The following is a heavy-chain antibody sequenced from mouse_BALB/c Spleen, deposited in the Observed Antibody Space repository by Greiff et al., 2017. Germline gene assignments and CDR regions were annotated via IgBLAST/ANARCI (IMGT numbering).Heavy chain of an antibody. CDR2: ISTYNGNT. CDR3: AREGGFYYYGSSYYFDY. V-gene: IGHV1-67*01. J-gene: IGHJ2*01. D-gene: IGHD1-1*01. Sequence: VQLKESGPEVVRPGVSVKISCKGSGYTFTDYAMHWVKQSHAKSLEWIGVISTYNGNTNYNQKFKGKATMTVDKSSSTAYMELARLTSEDSAIYYCAREGGFYYYGSSYYFDYWGQGTTLTVSS. CDR1: GYTFTDYA.